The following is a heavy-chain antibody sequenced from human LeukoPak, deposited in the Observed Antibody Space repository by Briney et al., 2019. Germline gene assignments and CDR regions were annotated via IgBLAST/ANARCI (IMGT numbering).Heavy chain of an antibody. CDR3: ARQGSGSHKD. CDR1: GGSISSYY. Sequence: SETLSLTCTVSGGSISSYYWSWIRQPPGKGLEWIGYIYSSGSTNYNPSLKSRVTISVDTSKNQFSLKLRSVTAADTAVYYCARQGSGSHKDWGQGTLVTVSS. D-gene: IGHD1-26*01. V-gene: IGHV4-59*08. CDR2: IYSSGST. J-gene: IGHJ4*02.